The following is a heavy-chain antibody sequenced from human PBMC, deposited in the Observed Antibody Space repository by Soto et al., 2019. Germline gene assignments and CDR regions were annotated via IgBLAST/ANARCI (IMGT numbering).Heavy chain of an antibody. J-gene: IGHJ5*02. V-gene: IGHV3-23*01. D-gene: IGHD6-19*01. CDR1: GFTFSSYA. CDR3: AKQPRIAVLIGWFDP. Sequence: GGSLRLSCAASGFTFSSYAMSWVRQAPGKGLEWVSAISGSGGSTYYADSVKGRFTISRDNSKNTLYLQMNSLRAEDTAVYYCAKQPRIAVLIGWFDPRGQGTLVTVSS. CDR2: ISGSGGST.